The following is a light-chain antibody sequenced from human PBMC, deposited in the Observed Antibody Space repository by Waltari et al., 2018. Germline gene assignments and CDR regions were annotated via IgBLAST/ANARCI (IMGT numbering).Light chain of an antibody. Sequence: EIVLTQSPGTLSLSPGERATLPCRASQSLSIYLAWYQQKPGRAPRLLIYHASSRATGVPDRFSGSGSGTDFSLTISRLEPEDFAVYYCQHDVSLPVTFGQGTKVEIK. CDR1: QSLSIY. CDR2: HAS. CDR3: QHDVSLPVT. V-gene: IGKV3-20*01. J-gene: IGKJ1*01.